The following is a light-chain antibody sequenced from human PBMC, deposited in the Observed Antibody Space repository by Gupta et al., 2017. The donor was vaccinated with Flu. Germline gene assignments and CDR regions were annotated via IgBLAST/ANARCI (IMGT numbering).Light chain of an antibody. CDR1: QSISSW. CDR3: HQYNSYSLT. V-gene: IGKV1-5*03. Sequence: DLQMNQSPSTLYASVGDRVTITCRASQSISSWLAWYQQKPGKAPKLLIYKASTLESGVPSRFSGTGSGTEFTLTISSLQPDDFATYYCHQYNSYSLTFGQGTKVEVK. CDR2: KAS. J-gene: IGKJ1*01.